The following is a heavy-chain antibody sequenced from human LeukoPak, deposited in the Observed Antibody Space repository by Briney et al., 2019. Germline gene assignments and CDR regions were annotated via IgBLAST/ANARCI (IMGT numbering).Heavy chain of an antibody. CDR3: ANSYDDSGYPPPYYFEY. CDR2: SSGSGGNT. D-gene: IGHD3-22*01. Sequence: PGGSLRLSCAASGFTFSSYGMSWVRQAPGKGLELFSASSGSGGNTYYAGSVKGRFNISRDNSKNTLYLQMNSLSAEDTAVYFCANSYDDSGYPPPYYFEYWGQGALVSVSS. CDR1: GFTFSSYG. V-gene: IGHV3-23*01. J-gene: IGHJ4*02.